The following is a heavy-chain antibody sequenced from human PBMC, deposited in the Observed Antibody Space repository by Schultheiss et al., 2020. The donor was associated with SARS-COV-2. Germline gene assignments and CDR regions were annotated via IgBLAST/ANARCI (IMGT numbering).Heavy chain of an antibody. CDR3: ARARRLRVDY. Sequence: GGSLRLSCAASGFTFSSYWMSWVRQAPGKGLEWVSGISWNSGSIGYADSVKGRFTISRDNAKNSLYLQMNSLRAEDTAVYYCARARRLRVDYWGQGTLVTVSS. D-gene: IGHD4-17*01. CDR1: GFTFSSYW. J-gene: IGHJ4*02. V-gene: IGHV3-20*04. CDR2: ISWNSGSI.